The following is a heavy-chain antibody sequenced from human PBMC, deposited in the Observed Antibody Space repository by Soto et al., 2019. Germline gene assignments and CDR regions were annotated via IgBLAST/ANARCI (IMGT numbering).Heavy chain of an antibody. CDR3: VRNFQY. CDR2: ISNSSSRI. CDR1: GFTFSSYW. J-gene: IGHJ4*02. Sequence: QPGGSLSLSCAASGFTFSSYWMSWVRQAPGKGLEWVSYISNSSSRIYYADSVEVLFTVSRDNAKSSLYLQMNSLRVDDTAVYYCVRNFQYWGQGALVTVSS. V-gene: IGHV3-48*01. D-gene: IGHD3-3*01.